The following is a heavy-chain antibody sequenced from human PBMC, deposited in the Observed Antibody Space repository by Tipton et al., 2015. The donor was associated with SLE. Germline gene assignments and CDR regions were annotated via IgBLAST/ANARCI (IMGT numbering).Heavy chain of an antibody. V-gene: IGHV4-38-2*01. J-gene: IGHJ2*01. CDR3: ARNLGPEWMATKRGYFDL. CDR2: MYYSGNT. CDR1: GFTFSIYA. Sequence: LRLSCAASGFTFSIYAMSWVRQAPGKGLEWIGSMYYSGNTYYNPSLKTRVTISVDTSKNQFSLKLSSVTAADTAVYYCARNLGPEWMATKRGYFDLWGRGTLVSVSS. D-gene: IGHD5-24*01.